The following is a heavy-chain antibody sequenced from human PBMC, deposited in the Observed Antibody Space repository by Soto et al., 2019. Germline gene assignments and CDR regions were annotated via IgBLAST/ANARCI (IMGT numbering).Heavy chain of an antibody. CDR1: GFTFSSYA. CDR2: ISGSDGST. D-gene: IGHD6-13*01. V-gene: IGHV3-23*01. J-gene: IGHJ4*02. Sequence: EVQLLESGGGLVQPGGSLRLSCAASGFTFSSYAMNWVRQAPGKGLEWVSVISGSDGSTYYADSVKGRFTISRDNSKNTVNLQMNSLRAEDTAVYYCARRSSSWYFDYWGQGTLVTVSS. CDR3: ARRSSSWYFDY.